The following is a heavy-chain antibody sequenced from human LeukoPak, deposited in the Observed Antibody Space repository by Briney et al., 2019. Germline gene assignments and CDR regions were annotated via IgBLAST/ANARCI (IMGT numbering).Heavy chain of an antibody. V-gene: IGHV4-61*02. D-gene: IGHD2-21*01. CDR3: ARQFSGLIFIADYFDR. CDR2: IYSSGST. Sequence: PSETLSLTCSVSGGSISSANSYWSWIRQPAGKGLEWIGRIYSSGSTNYNPSLKSRVTISVDTSKNHFSLRLSSVTAADTAVYYCARQFSGLIFIADYFDRWGQGTLVTVSS. J-gene: IGHJ5*02. CDR1: GGSISSANSY.